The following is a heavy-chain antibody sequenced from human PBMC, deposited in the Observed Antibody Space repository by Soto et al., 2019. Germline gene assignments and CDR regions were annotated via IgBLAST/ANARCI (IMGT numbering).Heavy chain of an antibody. CDR1: GFTFNTHG. V-gene: IGHV3-48*04. D-gene: IGHD3-3*01. CDR3: ARDGSYTVDY. J-gene: IGHJ4*02. Sequence: EVQLMESGGDLVQPGGSLRLSCAASGFTFNTHGMHWVRQAPGKGLEWISYISARSNDIQSTESVKGRFTISRDNAENSLELQMNSLRAEDTALYYCARDGSYTVDYWGQGTLVTVSS. CDR2: ISARSNDI.